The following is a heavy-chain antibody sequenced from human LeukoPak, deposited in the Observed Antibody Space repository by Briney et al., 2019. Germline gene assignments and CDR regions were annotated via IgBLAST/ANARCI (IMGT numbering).Heavy chain of an antibody. J-gene: IGHJ4*02. Sequence: ASVKVSCKASGYTFSDYGVTWVRQAPGQGLEGMGWISVSSGITTSAEDFQCRLTISTDSSTGTAYIEIRSLRRHDTTVSFCTRAVSRDYMDMWGQGSLVTVAS. CDR3: TRAVSRDYMDM. D-gene: IGHD4-11*01. CDR1: GYTFSDYG. CDR2: ISVSSGIT. V-gene: IGHV1-18*01.